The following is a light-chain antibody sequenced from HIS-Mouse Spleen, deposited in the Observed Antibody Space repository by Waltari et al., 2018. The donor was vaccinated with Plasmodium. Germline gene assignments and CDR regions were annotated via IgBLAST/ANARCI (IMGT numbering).Light chain of an antibody. CDR2: KDS. CDR3: YSAADNNLV. Sequence: SYELTQPSSVSVSPGQTARITCSGDVLAKKYARWVQQKPGQAPVLVIYKDSERPLGLPGGFSGSSSGTTVTLTISGAQVEDEADYYCYSAADNNLVFGGGTKLTVL. CDR1: VLAKKY. V-gene: IGLV3-27*01. J-gene: IGLJ3*02.